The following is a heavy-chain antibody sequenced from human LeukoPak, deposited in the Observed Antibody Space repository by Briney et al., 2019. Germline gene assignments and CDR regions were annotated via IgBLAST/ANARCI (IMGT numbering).Heavy chain of an antibody. CDR2: IFPGDSDT. D-gene: IGHD5-24*01. CDR1: GYIFTTSW. J-gene: IGHJ4*02. V-gene: IGHV5-51*01. Sequence: GESLKISCKASGYIFTTSWIAWVRQMPGKGLEWMGIIFPGDSDTRYSPSLQGQVTISADKSISTAYLQWSSLKASDTAMYYCARHAVRDGYNRHNDYWGQGTLVTVSS. CDR3: ARHAVRDGYNRHNDY.